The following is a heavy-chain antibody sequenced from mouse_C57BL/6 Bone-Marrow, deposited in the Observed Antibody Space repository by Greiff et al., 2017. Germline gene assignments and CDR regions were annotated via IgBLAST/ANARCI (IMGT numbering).Heavy chain of an antibody. CDR2: IDPSYSYT. V-gene: IGHV1-69*01. J-gene: IGHJ2*01. CDR3: ARSQLGHYFDY. Sequence: QVQLKQPGAELVMPGASVKLSCKASGYTFTSYWMHWVKQRPGQGLEWIGEIDPSYSYTNYNQKFKGKSTLTVDKSSSTAYMQLSSLTSEDSAVYYCARSQLGHYFDYWGQGTTLTVSS. CDR1: GYTFTSYW. D-gene: IGHD4-1*02.